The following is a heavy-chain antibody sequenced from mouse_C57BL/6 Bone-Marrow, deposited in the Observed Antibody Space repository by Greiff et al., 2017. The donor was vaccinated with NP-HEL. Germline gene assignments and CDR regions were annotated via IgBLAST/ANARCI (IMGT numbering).Heavy chain of an antibody. J-gene: IGHJ2*01. Sequence: VKLQESGPELVKPGASVKISCKASGYSFTSYYIHWVKQRPGQGLEWIGWIYPGSGNTKYNEKFKGKATLTADTSSSTAYMQLSSLTSEDSAVYYCARWRWLRRGYFDYWGLGTTLTVSS. CDR2: IYPGSGNT. CDR1: GYSFTSYY. V-gene: IGHV1-66*01. D-gene: IGHD2-2*01. CDR3: ARWRWLRRGYFDY.